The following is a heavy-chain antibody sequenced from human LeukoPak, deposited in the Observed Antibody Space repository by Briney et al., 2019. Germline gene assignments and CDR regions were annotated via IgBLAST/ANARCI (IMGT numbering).Heavy chain of an antibody. V-gene: IGHV1-69*05. CDR3: ARGWGIPAPISWFDP. Sequence: SVKVSCKASGGSFSSNIIGWVRQAPGQGLEWMGRIVPIFGKTKYAQKFQGRVTITTDESSCTAYMELSSLRSDDTAIYYCARGWGIPAPISWFDPWGQGTLVTVSS. D-gene: IGHD2-2*01. CDR1: GGSFSSNI. J-gene: IGHJ5*02. CDR2: IVPIFGKT.